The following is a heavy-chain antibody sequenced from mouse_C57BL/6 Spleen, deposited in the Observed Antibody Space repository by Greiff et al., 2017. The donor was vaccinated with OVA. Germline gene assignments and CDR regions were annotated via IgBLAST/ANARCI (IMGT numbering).Heavy chain of an antibody. D-gene: IGHD4-1*01. CDR1: GYTFTSYW. V-gene: IGHV1-64*01. CDR2: IHPNSGST. J-gene: IGHJ2*01. CDR3: ARSGDLTGNYFDY. Sequence: QVQLQQPGAELVKPGASVKLSCKASGYTFTSYWMHWVKQRPGQGLEWIGMIHPNSGSTNYNEKFKSKATLTVDKSSSTAYMQLSSLTSEDSAVYYCARSGDLTGNYFDYWGQGTTLTVSS.